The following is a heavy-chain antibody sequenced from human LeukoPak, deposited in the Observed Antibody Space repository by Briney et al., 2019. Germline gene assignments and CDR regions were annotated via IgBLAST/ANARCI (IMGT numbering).Heavy chain of an antibody. CDR2: ISAYNGNT. V-gene: IGHV1-18*01. CDR1: GYTFTSYG. D-gene: IGHD3-3*01. J-gene: IGHJ6*02. CDR3: ARDRAQYSYYDFWSGYYNYGMDV. Sequence: ASVTVSCTASGYTFTSYGISWVRQAPGQGLEWMGWISAYNGNTNYAQKLQGRVTMTTDTSTSTAYMELRSLRSDDTAVYYCARDRAQYSYYDFWSGYYNYGMDVWGQGTTVTVSS.